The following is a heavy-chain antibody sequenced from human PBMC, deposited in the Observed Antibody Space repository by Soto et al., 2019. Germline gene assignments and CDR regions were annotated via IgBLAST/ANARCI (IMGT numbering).Heavy chain of an antibody. CDR1: GGSISSYY. CDR2: IYYSGST. D-gene: IGHD3-10*01. Sequence: SETLSLTCTVSGGSISSYYWSWIRQPPGKGLEWIGYIYYSGSTNYNPSLKSRVTISVDTSKNQFSLKLSSVTAADTAVYYCARQHGSGSYSFDYWGQGTLVTVSS. J-gene: IGHJ4*02. CDR3: ARQHGSGSYSFDY. V-gene: IGHV4-59*08.